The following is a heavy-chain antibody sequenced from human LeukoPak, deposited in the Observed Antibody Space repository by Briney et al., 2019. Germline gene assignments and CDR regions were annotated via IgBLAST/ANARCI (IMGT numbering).Heavy chain of an antibody. CDR3: ARHVFRNWFDP. CDR2: IYHSGST. J-gene: IGHJ5*02. CDR1: SYSFSSGYY. V-gene: IGHV4-38-2*01. D-gene: IGHD2-21*01. Sequence: SETLSLTCAVSSYSFSSGYYWGWIRQPPGKGLEWIGSIYHSGSTYYNPSLKSRVTISVDTSKNQFSLKLSSVTAADTAVYYCARHVFRNWFDPWGQGTLVTVSS.